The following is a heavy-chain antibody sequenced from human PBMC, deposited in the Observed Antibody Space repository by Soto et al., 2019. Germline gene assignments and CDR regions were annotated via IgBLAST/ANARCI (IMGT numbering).Heavy chain of an antibody. CDR3: ARGMYKSGLNLAL. CDR1: GGSVSSATYF. Sequence: SETLRHTYPVSGGSVSSATYFGSWVRQPPGGGLEWIAYILHSGSSMYNPSLKSRVTISLSTSKTQFSLRLTSVTAADTAVYYCARGMYKSGLNLALWGQGSLVT. D-gene: IGHD6-19*01. J-gene: IGHJ4*02. CDR2: ILHSGSS. V-gene: IGHV4-61*01.